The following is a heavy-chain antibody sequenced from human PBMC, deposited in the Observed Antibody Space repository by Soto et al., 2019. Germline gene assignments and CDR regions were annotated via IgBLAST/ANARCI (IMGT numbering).Heavy chain of an antibody. J-gene: IGHJ3*02. V-gene: IGHV1-46*01. CDR1: GYTFTSYY. CDR2: INPSGGST. Sequence: ASVKVSCKASGYTFTSYYMHWVRQAPGQGLEWMGIINPSGGSTSYAQKFQGRVTMTRDTSTSTVYMELSSLRSEDTAVYYCARDLGYYYDSSGPDAFDIWGQGTMVTVSS. CDR3: ARDLGYYYDSSGPDAFDI. D-gene: IGHD3-22*01.